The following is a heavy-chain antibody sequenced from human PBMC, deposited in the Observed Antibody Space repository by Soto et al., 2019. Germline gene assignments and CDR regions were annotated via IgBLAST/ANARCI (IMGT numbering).Heavy chain of an antibody. CDR1: GYTFTGYY. V-gene: IGHV1-2*04. J-gene: IGHJ3*02. Sequence: ASVKVSCKASGYTFTGYYMHWVRQAPGQGLEWMGWINPNSGGTNYAQKFQGWVTMTRDTSISTAYMELSRLRSDDTAVYYCAKGIVGAQDAFDIWSQGTMVTVSS. CDR3: AKGIVGAQDAFDI. CDR2: INPNSGGT. D-gene: IGHD1-26*01.